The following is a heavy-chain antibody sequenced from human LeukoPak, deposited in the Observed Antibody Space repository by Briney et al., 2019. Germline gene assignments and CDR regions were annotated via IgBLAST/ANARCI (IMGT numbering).Heavy chain of an antibody. V-gene: IGHV1-2*06. CDR2: INPNSGGT. D-gene: IGHD5-18*01. J-gene: IGHJ4*02. CDR3: ARHSNTAMVDY. Sequence: GASVKVSCKASGYTFTGYYMHWVRQAPGQGLGWMGRINPNSGGTNYAQKFQGRVTMTRDTSISTAYMELSRLRSDDTAVYYCARHSNTAMVDYWGQGTLVTVSS. CDR1: GYTFTGYY.